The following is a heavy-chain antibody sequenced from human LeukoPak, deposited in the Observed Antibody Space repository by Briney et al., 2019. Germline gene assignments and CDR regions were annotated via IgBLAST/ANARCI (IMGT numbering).Heavy chain of an antibody. CDR3: ASLGAIDY. V-gene: IGHV3-30*03. CDR2: ISYDGSNK. D-gene: IGHD1-26*01. Sequence: PGGSLRLSCAASGFTFSSYGMHWVRQAPGKGLEWVAVISYDGSNKCYADSVKGRFTISRDNSKNTLYLQMNSLRAEDTAVYYCASLGAIDYWGQGTLVTVSS. CDR1: GFTFSSYG. J-gene: IGHJ4*02.